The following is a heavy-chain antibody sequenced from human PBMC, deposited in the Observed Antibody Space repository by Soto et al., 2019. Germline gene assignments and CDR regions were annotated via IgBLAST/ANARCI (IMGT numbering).Heavy chain of an antibody. D-gene: IGHD3-3*01. CDR3: ATYYDFWSAASRH. J-gene: IGHJ1*01. CDR2: ILSTTAGGTT. CDR1: GPTFNNAW. Sequence: ESGGGSVTPGGSLTLSCAASGPTFNNAWMNWVRQAPGRGLEWVGRILSTTAGGTTDYAAPVEGRFTISRDDSKNTVYLQLESLKTEDTDLYYCATYYDFWSAASRHWGQGTLVTVSS. V-gene: IGHV3-15*07.